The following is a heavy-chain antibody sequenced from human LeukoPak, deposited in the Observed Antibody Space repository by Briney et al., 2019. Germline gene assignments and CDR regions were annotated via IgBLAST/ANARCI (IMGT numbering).Heavy chain of an antibody. D-gene: IGHD6-19*01. Sequence: GGSLKISCKGSGYIFNRFWIGWVRQMPGKGLEWMGIIYPGDSDTRYSPSFQGQVTISADKSISTAYLQWSGLKASDTAMYYCARNSYSSGWDFDYWGQGTLVTVSS. J-gene: IGHJ4*02. CDR3: ARNSYSSGWDFDY. CDR2: IYPGDSDT. CDR1: GYIFNRFW. V-gene: IGHV5-51*01.